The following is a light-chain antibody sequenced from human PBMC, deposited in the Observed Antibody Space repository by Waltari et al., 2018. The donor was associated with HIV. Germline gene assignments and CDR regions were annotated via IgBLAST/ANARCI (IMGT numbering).Light chain of an antibody. CDR2: AAS. Sequence: DIQMTQSPSSLSASVGDRVTITCRASQGISNYLNWYQQRVGEAPNLLISAASTLQSGVPPRFSGSGSGTDFTLTITSLQPEDFATYYCQQSYSTLGTFGQGTKVEI. CDR1: QGISNY. V-gene: IGKV1-39*01. J-gene: IGKJ1*01. CDR3: QQSYSTLGT.